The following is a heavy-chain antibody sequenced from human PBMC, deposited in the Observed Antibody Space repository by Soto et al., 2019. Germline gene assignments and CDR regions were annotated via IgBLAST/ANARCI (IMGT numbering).Heavy chain of an antibody. D-gene: IGHD3-3*01. V-gene: IGHV1-18*01. Sequence: GASVKVSCKASGYTFTSYGISWVRQAPGQGLEWMGWISAYNGNTNYAQKLQGRVTMTTDTSTSTAYMELRSLRSDDTAVYYCARVLREYYDFWSGPTTFDYWGQGNLVTVSS. CDR2: ISAYNGNT. CDR1: GYTFTSYG. J-gene: IGHJ4*02. CDR3: ARVLREYYDFWSGPTTFDY.